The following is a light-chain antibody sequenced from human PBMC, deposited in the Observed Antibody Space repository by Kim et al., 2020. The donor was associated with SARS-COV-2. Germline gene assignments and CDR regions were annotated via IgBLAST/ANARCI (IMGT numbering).Light chain of an antibody. J-gene: IGKJ2*01. V-gene: IGKV3-20*01. CDR3: QHFGSSPYT. CDR2: GTS. CDR1: QSVSSTY. Sequence: LAPGERATLSCRASQSVSSTYLAWYQQKPGQAPRLLVYGTSSRATGIPDRFSGSGSGTDFTLTISRLEPEDFALYYCQHFGSSPYTFGQGTKLEI.